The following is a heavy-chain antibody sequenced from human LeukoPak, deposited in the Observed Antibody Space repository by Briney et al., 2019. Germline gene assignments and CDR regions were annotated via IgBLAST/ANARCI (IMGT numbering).Heavy chain of an antibody. Sequence: GGSLRLSCATSGFTFNGSALHWVRQASGQGLEWVGRIRSKAHRYATAYAASVKGRFTVSRDDSKNMAYLQMNSLRTEDTAIYYCTRRHYGDYVVDNWGQGTLVTVSS. CDR1: GFTFNGSA. CDR2: IRSKAHRYAT. CDR3: TRRHYGDYVVDN. D-gene: IGHD4-17*01. J-gene: IGHJ4*02. V-gene: IGHV3-73*01.